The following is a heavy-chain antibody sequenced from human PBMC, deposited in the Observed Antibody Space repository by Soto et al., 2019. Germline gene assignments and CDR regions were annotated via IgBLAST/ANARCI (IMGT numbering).Heavy chain of an antibody. V-gene: IGHV4-39*01. Sequence: SETLSLTCTVSGGSISRSTYYWGWIRQPPGKGLEWIGMIYYSGSAYYNPSLKSRVTISIDTSKNQFSLRLSSVTAADTAVYYCARHGVDYGDYASYYYYGMDVWGRGTTVTVSS. CDR2: IYYSGSA. D-gene: IGHD4-17*01. J-gene: IGHJ6*02. CDR1: GGSISRSTYY. CDR3: ARHGVDYGDYASYYYYGMDV.